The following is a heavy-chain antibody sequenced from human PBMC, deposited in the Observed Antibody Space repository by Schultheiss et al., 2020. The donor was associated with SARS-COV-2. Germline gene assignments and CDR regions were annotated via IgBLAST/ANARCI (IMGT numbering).Heavy chain of an antibody. D-gene: IGHD2-15*01. J-gene: IGHJ5*02. CDR2: IYWNDDK. Sequence: SGPTLVKPTETLTLTCTVSGFSLSNARMGVSWIRQPPGKALEWLALIYWNDDKRYSPSLKSRLTITKDTSKNQVVLTMTNMDPVDTATYYCAHRIYRQGGGSSYNWFDPWGQGTLVTVSS. V-gene: IGHV2-5*01. CDR3: AHRIYRQGGGSSYNWFDP. CDR1: GFSLSNARMG.